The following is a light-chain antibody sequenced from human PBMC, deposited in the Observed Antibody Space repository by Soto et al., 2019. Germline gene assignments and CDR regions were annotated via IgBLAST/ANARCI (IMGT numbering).Light chain of an antibody. CDR3: QHSNSYSDA. J-gene: IGKJ1*01. V-gene: IGKV1-5*03. CDR1: QTISSW. CDR2: KAS. Sequence: DIQMTQSPSTLSGSVGDRVTITCRASQTISSWLAWYQQKPGKAPKLLIYKASTLKSGVPSRFSGSGSGTEFTLTISSLQHDDFETYYCQHSNSYSDALGQGTKVDIK.